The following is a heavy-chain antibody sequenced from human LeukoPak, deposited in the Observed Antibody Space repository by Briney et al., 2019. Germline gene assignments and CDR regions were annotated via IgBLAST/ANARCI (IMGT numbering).Heavy chain of an antibody. CDR3: ARVFRGGAFDI. V-gene: IGHV1-18*04. CDR1: AYTFTSYG. CDR2: TSAYNGNT. J-gene: IGHJ3*02. Sequence: ASVKVSCTASAYTFTSYGISWVRRAPGQGLEWMGWTSAYNGNTNFAEKLQGRVTMTTDTSTSTAYMELRSLRFDDTGVYYCARVFRGGAFDIWGQGTMVTVSS. D-gene: IGHD3-10*01.